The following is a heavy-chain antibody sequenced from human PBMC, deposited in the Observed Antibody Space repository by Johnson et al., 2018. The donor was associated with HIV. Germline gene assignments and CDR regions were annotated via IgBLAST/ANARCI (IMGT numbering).Heavy chain of an antibody. D-gene: IGHD6-13*01. CDR2: IYSGGST. Sequence: VQLVESGGTLVQPDRSLRLSCASSGFTLEVYAMHWVRQGQGKGLEWVSVIYSGGSTYYADSAKGRFTISRDNSKNTLYLQMNSLRAEDTAVYYCAREPGSSSRLGAFDIWGQGTMVTVSS. CDR1: GFTLEVYA. CDR3: AREPGSSSRLGAFDI. V-gene: IGHV3-66*02. J-gene: IGHJ3*02.